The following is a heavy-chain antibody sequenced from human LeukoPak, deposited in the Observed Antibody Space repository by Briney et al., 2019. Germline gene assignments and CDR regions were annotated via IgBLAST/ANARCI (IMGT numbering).Heavy chain of an antibody. CDR2: ISAYNGNT. CDR1: GYTFTSYG. J-gene: IGHJ4*02. CDR3: ARTGLIAVAGLHDY. V-gene: IGHV1-18*01. D-gene: IGHD6-19*01. Sequence: ASVKVSCKPSGYTFTSYGISWVRQAPGQGLEWMGWISAYNGNTNYAQKLQGRVTMTTDTSTSTAYMELRSLRSDDTAVYYCARTGLIAVAGLHDYWGQGTLVTVSS.